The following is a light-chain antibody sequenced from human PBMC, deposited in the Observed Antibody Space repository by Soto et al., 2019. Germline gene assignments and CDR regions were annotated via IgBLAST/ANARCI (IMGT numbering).Light chain of an antibody. Sequence: DIPMTQSPSSLSASVGDKVTITCRASTSISTYLNLYQQKPGKAPKLLIFAASSLQSGVPSRFRGSGSGTDFTLVNCGPQPEDFATYFCQQSYSISPYTCGQGTKLGIK. CDR2: AAS. J-gene: IGKJ2*01. CDR3: QQSYSISPYT. CDR1: TSISTY. V-gene: IGKV1-39*01.